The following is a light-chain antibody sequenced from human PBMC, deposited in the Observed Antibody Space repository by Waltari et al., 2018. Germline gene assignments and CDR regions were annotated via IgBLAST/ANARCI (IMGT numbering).Light chain of an antibody. V-gene: IGKV3-15*01. Sequence: EIVMTQSPGTLSVSPGERAALSCRASQSVSSNLAWYQQKPGQAPRLLIYGASNRATGIAARFSGSGSVTEFTLTINGLQSEDFAVYYCQQYNAWPRTFGQGTKVEIK. CDR1: QSVSSN. J-gene: IGKJ1*01. CDR2: GAS. CDR3: QQYNAWPRT.